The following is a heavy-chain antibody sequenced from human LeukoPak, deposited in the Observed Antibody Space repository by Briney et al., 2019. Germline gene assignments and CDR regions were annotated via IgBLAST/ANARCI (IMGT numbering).Heavy chain of an antibody. CDR3: ARDPQLWGFDY. CDR1: EFTFSSYS. Sequence: PGGSLRLSCAAPEFTFSSYSMNWVRQAPGKGLEWVSSISSSSSYIYYADSVKGRFTISRDNAKNSLYLQMNSLRAEDTAVYYCARDPQLWGFDYWGQGTLVTVSS. D-gene: IGHD5-18*01. V-gene: IGHV3-21*01. J-gene: IGHJ4*02. CDR2: ISSSSSYI.